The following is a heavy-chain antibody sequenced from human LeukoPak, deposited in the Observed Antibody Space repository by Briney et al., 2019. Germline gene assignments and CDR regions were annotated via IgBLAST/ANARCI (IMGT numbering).Heavy chain of an antibody. Sequence: SVKVSCKASGGTFSSYAISWVRQAPGQGLEWMGRIIPILGIANYAQKFQGRVTITADKSTSTAYMELSSLRSEDTVVYYCARDLRDSYYYDSSGYYGDYWGQGTLVTVPS. D-gene: IGHD3-22*01. V-gene: IGHV1-69*04. CDR1: GGTFSSYA. CDR3: ARDLRDSYYYDSSGYYGDY. J-gene: IGHJ4*02. CDR2: IIPILGIA.